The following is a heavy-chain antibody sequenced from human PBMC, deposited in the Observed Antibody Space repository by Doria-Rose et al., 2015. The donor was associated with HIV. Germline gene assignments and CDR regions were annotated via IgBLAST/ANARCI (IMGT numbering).Heavy chain of an antibody. V-gene: IGHV2-26*01. CDR3: ARIKSSRWYHKYYFDF. Sequence: QVTLKESGPVLVKPTETLTLTCTVSGVSLSSPGMGVSWIRQPPGKALEWLANILSDDERSYKTSLKSRLTISRGTSKSQLVRTMTDMDPVDTATYYCARIKSSRWYHKYYFDFWGQGTLVIVSA. J-gene: IGHJ4*02. CDR2: ILSDDER. CDR1: GVSLSSPGMG. D-gene: IGHD6-13*01.